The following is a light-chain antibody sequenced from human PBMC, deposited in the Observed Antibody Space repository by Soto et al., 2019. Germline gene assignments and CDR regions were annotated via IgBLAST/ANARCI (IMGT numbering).Light chain of an antibody. CDR2: DVS. CDR3: TSYTSSSTDV. V-gene: IGLV2-14*01. J-gene: IGLJ1*01. Sequence: QSVLTQPASVSGSPGQSIAISCTGTSSDVGNYNYVSWYQQHPGKAPKLMIFDVSNRPSGVSDRFSGSKSANTASLTISGLQADDEADYYCTSYTSSSTDVFGTGTKLTVL. CDR1: SSDVGNYNY.